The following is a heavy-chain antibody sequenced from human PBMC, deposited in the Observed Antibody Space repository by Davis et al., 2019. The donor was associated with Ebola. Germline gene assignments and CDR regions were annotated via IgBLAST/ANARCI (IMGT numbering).Heavy chain of an antibody. D-gene: IGHD6-13*01. CDR3: SRQSPQRHSSSWYGGRYSYDGMDV. V-gene: IGHV5-51*01. CDR2: ISPGDSHT. Sequence: GESLKISCKGPGYSFTSYWIGWVRQLPGKGLGWMGIISPGDSHTRYRPSFQGQVTISADNAISTAYLQWSSLKASATAMYYCSRQSPQRHSSSWYGGRYSYDGMDVWGQGTTVTVSS. J-gene: IGHJ6*02. CDR1: GYSFTSYW.